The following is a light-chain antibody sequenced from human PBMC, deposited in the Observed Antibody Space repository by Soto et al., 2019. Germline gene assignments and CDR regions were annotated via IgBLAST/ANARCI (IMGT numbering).Light chain of an antibody. Sequence: QSALTQPASVSGSPGQPITISCAGTSSDIGYYNYVPWYQQHPGKAPKLMIYQVSHRPSGVSNRFSGSKSGYTASLTISGLQAEDEADYHCTSFTSSNTWVFGGGTRLTVL. CDR3: TSFTSSNTWV. CDR2: QVS. J-gene: IGLJ3*02. CDR1: SSDIGYYNY. V-gene: IGLV2-14*01.